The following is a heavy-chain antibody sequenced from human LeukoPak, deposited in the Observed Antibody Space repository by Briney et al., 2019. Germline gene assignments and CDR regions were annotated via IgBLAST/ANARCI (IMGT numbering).Heavy chain of an antibody. Sequence: ASVTVSCKASGYTFTSYGISWVRQAPGQGLEWMGWISAYNGNTNYAQKLQGRVTMTTDTSTSTAYMELRSLRSDDTAVYYCALHRPRDYVYPYWGQGTLVTVSS. CDR3: ALHRPRDYVYPY. CDR1: GYTFTSYG. D-gene: IGHD5-12*01. J-gene: IGHJ4*02. V-gene: IGHV1-18*01. CDR2: ISAYNGNT.